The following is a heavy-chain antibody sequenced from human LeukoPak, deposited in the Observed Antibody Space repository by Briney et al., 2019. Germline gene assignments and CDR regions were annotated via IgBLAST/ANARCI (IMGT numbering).Heavy chain of an antibody. D-gene: IGHD4-17*01. J-gene: IGHJ4*02. CDR3: ARRSTVTTFDY. V-gene: IGHV4-4*02. Sequence: SETLSLTCAVSGGSIISSNWWSWVRQPPGKGLEWIGEIYHSGSTNYNPSLKSRVTMSVDKSKNQFSLKLNSVTAADTAVYYCARRSTVTTFDYWGQGTLVTVSS. CDR1: GGSIISSNW. CDR2: IYHSGST.